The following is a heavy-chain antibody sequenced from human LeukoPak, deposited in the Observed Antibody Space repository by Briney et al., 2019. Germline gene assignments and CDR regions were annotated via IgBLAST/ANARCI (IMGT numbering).Heavy chain of an antibody. D-gene: IGHD2-15*01. Sequence: SVKVPCTASGGTFSSYAISWVRQAPGQGLEWMGGIIPIFGTANYAQKFQGRVTITADESTSTAYMELSSLRSEDTAVYYCARVSQASHRYCSAGSCYRNSFDYWGQGTLVTVSS. V-gene: IGHV1-69*13. CDR1: GGTFSSYA. CDR2: IIPIFGTA. J-gene: IGHJ4*02. CDR3: ARVSQASHRYCSAGSCYRNSFDY.